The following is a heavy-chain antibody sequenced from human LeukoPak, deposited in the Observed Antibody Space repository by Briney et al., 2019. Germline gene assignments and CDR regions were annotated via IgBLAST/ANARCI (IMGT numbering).Heavy chain of an antibody. Sequence: GGSLRLSCAASGFTFSNYGMHWVRQAPGKGLEWVAFMRYDGSNKYYADSVKGRFTISRDNSKNMLYLQMNSLRAEDTAVYYCAKTITIFGVVIVAGIDIWGQGTMVTVSS. CDR2: MRYDGSNK. D-gene: IGHD3-3*01. J-gene: IGHJ3*02. V-gene: IGHV3-30*02. CDR3: AKTITIFGVVIVAGIDI. CDR1: GFTFSNYG.